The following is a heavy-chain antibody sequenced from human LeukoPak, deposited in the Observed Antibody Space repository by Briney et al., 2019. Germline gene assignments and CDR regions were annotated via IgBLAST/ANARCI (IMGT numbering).Heavy chain of an antibody. CDR1: GGSITTYF. Sequence: SDTLSLTCTVSGGSITTYFWSWIRQPPGKGLECIGYIYYTGNNNYSPSLRNRVTISVDTSKIHFSLKLNSVTSADTALYFCAGARGGAYGFVFDSWGQGTLVTVSS. D-gene: IGHD3-10*01. CDR2: IYYTGNN. J-gene: IGHJ4*02. CDR3: AGARGGAYGFVFDS. V-gene: IGHV4-59*07.